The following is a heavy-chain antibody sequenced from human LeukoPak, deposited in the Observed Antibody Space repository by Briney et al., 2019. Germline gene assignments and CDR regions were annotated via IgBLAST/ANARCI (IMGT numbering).Heavy chain of an antibody. CDR1: GFTFSSYS. Sequence: PGGSLRLSCAASGFTFSSYSMNWVRQAPGKGLEWVSSISSSSSYIYYADSVKGRFTISRDNAKNSLYLQMNSLRAEDTAVYYCAKYRGYNYDYAIDYWAREPWSPSPQ. D-gene: IGHD5-18*01. CDR3: AKYRGYNYDYAIDY. J-gene: IGHJ4*02. V-gene: IGHV3-21*04. CDR2: ISSSSSYI.